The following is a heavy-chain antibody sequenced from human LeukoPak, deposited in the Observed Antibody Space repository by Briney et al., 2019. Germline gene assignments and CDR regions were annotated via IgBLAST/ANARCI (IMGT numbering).Heavy chain of an antibody. CDR2: ISSGGSTT. J-gene: IGHJ4*02. CDR1: GFSFSTSA. CDR3: AKDGWVTTTTREDY. D-gene: IGHD4-17*01. Sequence: GGSLRLSCAASGFSFSTSAMGWVRQAPGKGLEWVSTISSGGSTTFYVDSVKGRFTISRDNSKNTLYLQMNSLRAEDTALYYCAKDGWVTTTTREDYWGQGTLVTVSS. V-gene: IGHV3-23*01.